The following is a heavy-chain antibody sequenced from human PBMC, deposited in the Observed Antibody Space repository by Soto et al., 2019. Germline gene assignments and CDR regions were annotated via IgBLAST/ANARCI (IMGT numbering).Heavy chain of an antibody. CDR1: GFTFSSYG. V-gene: IGHV3-33*01. Sequence: GGSLRLSCAASGFTFSSYGMHWVRQAPGKGLEWVAVIWYDGSNKYYADSVKGRFTISRDNSKNTLYLQMNSLRAEDTAVYYCARDPVVPAALDYGGQGTLVTVPS. D-gene: IGHD2-2*01. CDR3: ARDPVVPAALDY. J-gene: IGHJ4*02. CDR2: IWYDGSNK.